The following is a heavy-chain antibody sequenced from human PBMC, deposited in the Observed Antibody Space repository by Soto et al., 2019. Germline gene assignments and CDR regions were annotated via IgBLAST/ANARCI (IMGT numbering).Heavy chain of an antibody. Sequence: QVQLVQSGAEVKKPGSSVKVSCKTSGGLFSVFSFNWVRQAPGQGLEWMGGVLPITGSTDYAQKFQGRLTITADRSTSTIYMELSRLTSDDTANSYCATIRVRGGPLRFEDGGQGTLISVSS. V-gene: IGHV1-69*01. J-gene: IGHJ4*01. CDR1: GGLFSVFS. CDR3: ATIRVRGGPLRFED. CDR2: VLPITGST. D-gene: IGHD5-12*01.